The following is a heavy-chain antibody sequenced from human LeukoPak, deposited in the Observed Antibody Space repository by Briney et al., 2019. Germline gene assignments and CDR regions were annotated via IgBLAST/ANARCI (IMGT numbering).Heavy chain of an antibody. CDR2: IIPIFGTA. CDR3: ARGSSDCSSTSYYLDY. CDR1: GGTFSSYA. V-gene: IGHV1-69*13. D-gene: IGHD2-2*01. J-gene: IGHJ4*02. Sequence: SVKVSCKASGGTFSSYAISWVRQAPGQGLEWMGGIIPIFGTANYAQKFQGRVTITADESTSTAYMELGSLRSEDTAVYYCARGSSDCSSTSYYLDYWGQGTLVTVSS.